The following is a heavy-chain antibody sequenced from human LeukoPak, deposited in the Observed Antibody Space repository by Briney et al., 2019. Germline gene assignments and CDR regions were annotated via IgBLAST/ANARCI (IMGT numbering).Heavy chain of an antibody. CDR1: GGSISSYY. CDR2: IYYSGST. CDR3: ARVAYSGYDYRGYFDY. Sequence: SETLSLTCTVSGGSISSYYWSWIRQPPGKGLEWIGYIYYSGSTNYNPSLKSRVTISVDTSKNQFSLKLSSVTAADTAVFYCARVAYSGYDYRGYFDYWGQGTLVTVSS. D-gene: IGHD5-12*01. J-gene: IGHJ4*02. V-gene: IGHV4-59*12.